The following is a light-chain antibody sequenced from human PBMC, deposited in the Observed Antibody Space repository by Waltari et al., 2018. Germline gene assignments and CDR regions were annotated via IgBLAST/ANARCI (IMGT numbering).Light chain of an antibody. V-gene: IGLV2-14*03. CDR3: ASYIIYSTLEL. J-gene: IGLJ3*02. CDR1: SSDVGAYNY. CDR2: DVS. Sequence: QSALTQPASVSGSPGQSISLSCTGTSSDVGAYNYVFWSQQHPGKAPRLIIFDVSSRPSGVSRRFSGSKSGNTASLTISGLQGEDEAKYYCASYIIYSTLELFGGGTSLTVL.